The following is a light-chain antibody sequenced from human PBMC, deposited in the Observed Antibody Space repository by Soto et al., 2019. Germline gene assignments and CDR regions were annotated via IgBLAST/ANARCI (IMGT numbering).Light chain of an antibody. Sequence: DIHMTQSPSSLSASVGDRVTITCRASQSISSYVNWYQQKSGQAPKLLIYAASSLRSGVPSRCSGTGSCTDFTLTITSLQPEDFASYHCQHSYSTPPTFGQGTKLESK. J-gene: IGKJ2*01. CDR2: AAS. CDR1: QSISSY. CDR3: QHSYSTPPT. V-gene: IGKV1-39*01.